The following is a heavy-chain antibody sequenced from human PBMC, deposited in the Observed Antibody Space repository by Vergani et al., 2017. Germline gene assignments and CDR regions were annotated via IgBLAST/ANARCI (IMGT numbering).Heavy chain of an antibody. J-gene: IGHJ6*02. CDR2: IIPIFGTA. V-gene: IGHV1-69*01. D-gene: IGHD5-24*01. Sequence: QVQLVQSGAEVKKPGSSVKVSCKASGGTFSSYAISWVRQAPGQGLEWMGGIIPIFGTANYAQKFQGRVTITADESTSTAYMELSSLRSEDTAVYYCARDGAVMATITDYYYGMDVWGQGTTVTVSS. CDR3: ARDGAVMATITDYYYGMDV. CDR1: GGTFSSYA.